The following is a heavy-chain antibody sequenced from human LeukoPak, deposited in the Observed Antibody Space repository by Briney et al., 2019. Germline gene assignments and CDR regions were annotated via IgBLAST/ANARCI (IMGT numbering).Heavy chain of an antibody. J-gene: IGHJ5*02. CDR2: IIPIFGTA. Sequence: ASVKVSCKASGYTFTGYYMHWVRQAPGQGLEWMGGIIPIFGTANYAQKFQGRVTITADESTSTAYMELSSLRSEDTAVYYCARESPENYDILTGYYMFDPWGQGTLVTVSS. CDR3: ARESPENYDILTGYYMFDP. V-gene: IGHV1-69*13. CDR1: GYTFTGYY. D-gene: IGHD3-9*01.